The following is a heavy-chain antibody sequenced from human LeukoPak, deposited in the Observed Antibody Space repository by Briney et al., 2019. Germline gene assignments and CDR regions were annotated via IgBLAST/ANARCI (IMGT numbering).Heavy chain of an antibody. CDR2: IYYSGST. V-gene: IGHV4-39*07. CDR1: GGSISSSSYY. CDR3: ATGYSGYESWFDP. J-gene: IGHJ5*02. Sequence: SETLSLTCTVSGGSISSSSYYWGWIRQPPGKGLEWIGSIYYSGSTYYNPSLKSRVTISVDTSKNQLSLKLSSVTAADTAVYYCATGYSGYESWFDPWGQGTLVTVSS. D-gene: IGHD5-12*01.